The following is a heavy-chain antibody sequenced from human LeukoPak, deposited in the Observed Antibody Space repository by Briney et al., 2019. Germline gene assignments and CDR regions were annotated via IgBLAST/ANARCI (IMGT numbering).Heavy chain of an antibody. J-gene: IGHJ5*02. D-gene: IGHD3-10*01. CDR3: ANGPPWFGPDNWFDP. CDR1: GFTFSSYG. Sequence: GGSLRLSCAASGFTFSSYGMHWVRQAPGKGLEWVAVISYDGSNKYYADSVKGRFTISRDNSKNTLYLQMNSLRAEDTAVYYCANGPPWFGPDNWFDPWGQGTLVTVSS. V-gene: IGHV3-30*18. CDR2: ISYDGSNK.